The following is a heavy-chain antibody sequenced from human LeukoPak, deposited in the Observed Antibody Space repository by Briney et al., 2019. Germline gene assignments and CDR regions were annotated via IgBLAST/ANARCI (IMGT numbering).Heavy chain of an antibody. CDR2: INSDGSGT. Sequence: GGSLRLSCAASGITFSNYWMHWVRQAPGKGLVWVSRINSDGSGTTYADSVKGRFTISRDNAKNTLYLQMNSLRAEDTAVYYCAKDRFGVTTSRDYFDYWGQGTLVTVSS. J-gene: IGHJ4*02. V-gene: IGHV3-74*01. CDR1: GITFSNYW. D-gene: IGHD3-3*01. CDR3: AKDRFGVTTSRDYFDY.